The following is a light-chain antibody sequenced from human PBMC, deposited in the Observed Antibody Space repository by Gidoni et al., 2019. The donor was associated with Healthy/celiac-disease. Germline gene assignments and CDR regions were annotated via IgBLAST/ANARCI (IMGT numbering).Light chain of an antibody. Sequence: DIQMTQSPSTLSASVGDRVTITCRASQSIRSWLAWYQQKPGKAPKLLIYKASSLESGVPSSFSGSGSGTEFTLTISSLQPYDFATYYCQQYNSYSGTFGQGTKVEIK. CDR2: KAS. CDR3: QQYNSYSGT. J-gene: IGKJ1*01. CDR1: QSIRSW. V-gene: IGKV1-5*03.